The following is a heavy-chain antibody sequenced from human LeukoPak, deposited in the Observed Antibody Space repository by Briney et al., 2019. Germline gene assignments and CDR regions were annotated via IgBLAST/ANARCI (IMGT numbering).Heavy chain of an antibody. V-gene: IGHV4-59*08. Sequence: SETLSLTCTVSGGSISSYYWSWIRQPPGKGLEWIGYIYYSGSANYNPSLKSRVTISADTSKNQFSLKLSSVTAADTAVYYCARRSSELDAFDIWGQGTMVTVSS. D-gene: IGHD1-26*01. CDR3: ARRSSELDAFDI. CDR2: IYYSGSA. J-gene: IGHJ3*02. CDR1: GGSISSYY.